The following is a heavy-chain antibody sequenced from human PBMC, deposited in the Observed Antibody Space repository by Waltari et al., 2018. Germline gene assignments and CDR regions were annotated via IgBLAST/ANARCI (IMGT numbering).Heavy chain of an antibody. D-gene: IGHD1-26*01. J-gene: IGHJ4*02. V-gene: IGHV3-74*01. CDR2: IDTHGSRT. CDR1: GFTFSTYW. CDR3: ARDLGGSGSD. Sequence: EVQLVESGGGLLQPGGSLRLSCAASGFTFSTYWMPWVRQVPGKGLVWVSSIDTHGSRTDYADSVKGRFTISRDNAKNTLYLQMNSLRVEDTALYYCARDLGGSGSDWGQGTLVTVSS.